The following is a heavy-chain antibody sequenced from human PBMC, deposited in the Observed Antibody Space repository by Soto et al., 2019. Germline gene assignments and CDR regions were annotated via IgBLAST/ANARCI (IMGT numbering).Heavy chain of an antibody. CDR1: GLTFSIYA. CDR3: AKRLFAIVVVGGYDI. D-gene: IGHD5-18*01. Sequence: PGGSLRLSCVLSGLTFSIYAMGWVRQAPGKGLEWVSDLSGNGGSTYYADSVKGRFTIFRNNSKNTLFLEMNSLRVEDTTVYYCAKRLFAIVVVGGYDIWGQGTKVTVSS. J-gene: IGHJ3*02. V-gene: IGHV3-23*01. CDR2: LSGNGGST.